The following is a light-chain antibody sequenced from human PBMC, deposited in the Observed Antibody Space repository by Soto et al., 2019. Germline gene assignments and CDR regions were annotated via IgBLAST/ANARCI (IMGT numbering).Light chain of an antibody. CDR1: SSNIGSNT. Sequence: QAVVTQPPSESGTPGQRVTISCSGSSSNIGSNTVNWYRQLPGTAPKVLMYTNDQRPSGVPDRFSGSKSGTSASLAISGLQSEDEADYYCAAWDDSLNGWVFGGGTKLTVL. CDR2: TND. CDR3: AAWDDSLNGWV. V-gene: IGLV1-44*01. J-gene: IGLJ3*02.